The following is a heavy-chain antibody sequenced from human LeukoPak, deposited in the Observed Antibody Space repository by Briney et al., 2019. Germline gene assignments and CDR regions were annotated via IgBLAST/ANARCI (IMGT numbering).Heavy chain of an antibody. CDR2: ISYDGSNK. D-gene: IGHD2-2*01. V-gene: IGHV3-30-3*01. Sequence: GGSLRLSCAASGFTFSSYAMHWVRQAPGKGLEWVAVISYDGSNKYYADSVKGRFTISRDNSKNTLYLQMNSLRAEDTAVYYCAKEFSGQNYCSSTSCSLRFDYWGQGTLVTVSS. J-gene: IGHJ4*02. CDR1: GFTFSSYA. CDR3: AKEFSGQNYCSSTSCSLRFDY.